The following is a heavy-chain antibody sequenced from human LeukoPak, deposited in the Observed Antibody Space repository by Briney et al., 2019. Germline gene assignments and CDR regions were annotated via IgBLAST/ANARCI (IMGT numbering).Heavy chain of an antibody. Sequence: SETLSLTCTVSGGSISSYYWSWIRQPPGKGLEWIGYIYYSGSTNYNPSLKSRVTISVDTSKNQFSLKLSSMTAADTAVYYCARGRIYYDSSGYYFDYWGQGTLVTVSS. V-gene: IGHV4-59*01. CDR2: IYYSGST. J-gene: IGHJ4*02. D-gene: IGHD3-22*01. CDR3: ARGRIYYDSSGYYFDY. CDR1: GGSISSYY.